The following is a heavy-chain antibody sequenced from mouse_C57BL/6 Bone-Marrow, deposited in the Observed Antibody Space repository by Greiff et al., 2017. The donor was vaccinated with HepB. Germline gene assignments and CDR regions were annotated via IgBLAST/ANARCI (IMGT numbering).Heavy chain of an antibody. D-gene: IGHD2-1*01. CDR1: GYTFTSYG. CDR3: ARYGNYVFWFAY. CDR2: IYPRSGNT. V-gene: IGHV1-81*01. J-gene: IGHJ3*01. Sequence: QVQLKQSGAELARPGASVKLSCKASGYTFTSYGLSWVKQRTGQGLEWIGEIYPRSGNTYYNEKFKGKATLTADKSSSTAYMELRSLTSEDSAVYFCARYGNYVFWFAYWGQGTLVTVSA.